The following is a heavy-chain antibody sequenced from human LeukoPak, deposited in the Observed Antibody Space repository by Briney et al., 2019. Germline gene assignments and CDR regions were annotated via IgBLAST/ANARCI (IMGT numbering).Heavy chain of an antibody. Sequence: GGSLRLSCTASGFTFGDYAMSWVRQAPGKGLEWVGFIRSKAYGGTTEYAASVKGRFTISRDDSKSIAYLQMNSLKTEDTAVYYCTRSGAAVDAFDIWGQGTMVTVSS. D-gene: IGHD6-25*01. CDR3: TRSGAAVDAFDI. V-gene: IGHV3-49*04. CDR1: GFTFGDYA. CDR2: IRSKAYGGTT. J-gene: IGHJ3*02.